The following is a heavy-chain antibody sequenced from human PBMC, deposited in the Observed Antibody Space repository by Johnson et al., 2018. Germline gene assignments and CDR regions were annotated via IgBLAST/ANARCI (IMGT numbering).Heavy chain of an antibody. CDR1: GFTFSSYG. D-gene: IGHD5-24*01. V-gene: IGHV3-30*18. Sequence: QVQLVESGGGVVQPGRSLRLSCAASGFTFSSYGMHWVRQAPGKGLEWVAVISYDGSNKYYADSVKGRFTISRDNSKNTLYLQMNSLRAEDTAVYYCAKDRMAHFYYYDYMDVWGKGTTVTVSS. CDR2: ISYDGSNK. CDR3: AKDRMAHFYYYDYMDV. J-gene: IGHJ6*03.